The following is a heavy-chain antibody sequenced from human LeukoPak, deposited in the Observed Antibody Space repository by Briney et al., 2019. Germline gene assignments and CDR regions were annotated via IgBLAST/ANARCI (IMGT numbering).Heavy chain of an antibody. J-gene: IGHJ4*02. CDR1: GFTFSSYW. V-gene: IGHV3-74*01. Sequence: PRGSLRLSCAASGFTFSSYWMHWVRQAPGKGLVWVSRINSDGSSASYADSVKGRFTISRDNAKNTLYLQMNSLIAEDTAVYYCARSLRLGELSYHDYWGQGTLVTVSS. D-gene: IGHD3-16*02. CDR2: INSDGSSA. CDR3: ARSLRLGELSYHDY.